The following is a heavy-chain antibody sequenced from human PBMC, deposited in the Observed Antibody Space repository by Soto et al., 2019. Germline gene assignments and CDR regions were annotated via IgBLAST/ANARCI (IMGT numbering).Heavy chain of an antibody. CDR3: ATVDISIWIDGMDV. CDR2: TFPMFGKA. D-gene: IGHD6-13*01. Sequence: QVQLVQSGAEVKKPGSSVKVSCKASGGTFSSSAISWVRQAPGQGLEWMGGTFPMFGKANYAQKFQGRVTISADKSTSTAYMELSSLTSEDTAVYYCATVDISIWIDGMDVWGQGTTVTVSS. V-gene: IGHV1-69*06. J-gene: IGHJ6*02. CDR1: GGTFSSSA.